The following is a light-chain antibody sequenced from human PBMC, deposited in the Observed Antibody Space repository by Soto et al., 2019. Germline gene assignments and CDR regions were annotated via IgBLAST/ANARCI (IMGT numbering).Light chain of an antibody. V-gene: IGKV3-15*01. CDR3: QQYGSSPRT. CDR2: GAS. J-gene: IGKJ1*01. CDR1: QSVSGN. Sequence: EIVMTQSPATLSVSPGERATLSCRASQSVSGNLAWYQQKPGQAPRLLIYGASTRATGIPARFSGSGSGTDFTLTISRLEPEDFAVYYCQQYGSSPRTFGQGTKV.